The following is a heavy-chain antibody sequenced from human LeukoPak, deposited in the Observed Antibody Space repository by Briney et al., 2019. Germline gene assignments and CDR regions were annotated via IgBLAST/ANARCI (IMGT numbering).Heavy chain of an antibody. D-gene: IGHD1-1*01. V-gene: IGHV3-23*01. CDR2: ITGSGVST. Sequence: GGSLRLSRAASGFTFSSYAIAWVRQAPGEGLEWVSSITGSGVSTYYADSVTGRFTISRDNAKNTLYLQLNSLRAEDTAVYYCAQRAAGSFEYWGEGTRVTVSS. J-gene: IGHJ4*02. CDR3: AQRAAGSFEY. CDR1: GFTFSSYA.